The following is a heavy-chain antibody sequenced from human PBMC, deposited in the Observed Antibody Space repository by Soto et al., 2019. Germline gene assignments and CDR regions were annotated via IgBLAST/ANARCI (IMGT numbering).Heavy chain of an antibody. CDR3: ARGVYGSGNYYTGPSAFDI. V-gene: IGHV1-69*06. J-gene: IGHJ3*02. Sequence: VQLEQSGAEVKKPGSSVKISCKASGGTLSDHGVSWLRQAPGQGLEWVGGTIPVFNTAKYAPKFQGRVTIAADKSTNIAHMELGSLRSDDTAFYYCARGVYGSGNYYTGPSAFDIWGQGTLVIVSS. D-gene: IGHD3-10*01. CDR2: TIPVFNTA. CDR1: GGTLSDHG.